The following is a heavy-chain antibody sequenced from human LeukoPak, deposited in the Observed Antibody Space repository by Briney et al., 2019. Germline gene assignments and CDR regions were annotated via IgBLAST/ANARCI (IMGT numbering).Heavy chain of an antibody. CDR2: ISSSSSYI. CDR1: GFTFSSYS. CDR3: ARSLAVAGFDY. V-gene: IGHV3-21*01. J-gene: IGHJ4*02. Sequence: KSGGSLRLSCAASGFTFSSYSMNWVRQAPGKGLEWVSSISSSSSYIYYADSVKGRFTISRDNAKNSLYLQMNSLRAEDTAVYYCARSLAVAGFDYWGQGTLATVSS. D-gene: IGHD6-19*01.